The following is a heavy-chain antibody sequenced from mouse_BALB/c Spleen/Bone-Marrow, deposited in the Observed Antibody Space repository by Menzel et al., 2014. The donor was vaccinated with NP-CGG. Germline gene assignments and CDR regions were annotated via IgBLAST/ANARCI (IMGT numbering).Heavy chain of an antibody. CDR1: GYTFTRYV. Sequence: EVQGVESGPELVKPGASVKMSCKASGYTFTRYVMYWVKQKPGQGLEWIGYINPYNDGTKYNEKFKGKATLTSDKSSSTAYMELSSLTSEDSAVYYCARSLLRADYWGQGTSVTVSS. CDR2: INPYNDGT. V-gene: IGHV1-14*01. D-gene: IGHD1-1*01. J-gene: IGHJ4*01. CDR3: ARSLLRADY.